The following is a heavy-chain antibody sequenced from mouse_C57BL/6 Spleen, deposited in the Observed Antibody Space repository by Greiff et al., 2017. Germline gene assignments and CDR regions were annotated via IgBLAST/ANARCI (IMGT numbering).Heavy chain of an antibody. CDR1: GFSLTSYG. J-gene: IGHJ4*01. V-gene: IGHV2-3*01. CDR3: AKLIYDGYYYAMDY. Sequence: QVQLKVSGPGLVAPSQSLSLTCTVSGFSLTSYGVSWVRQPPGKGLEWLGVIWGDGSTNYHSATISSLSISKDNSKVQVFLKLKSLQTDDTATDYCAKLIYDGYYYAMDYWGQGTSVTVSS. D-gene: IGHD2-3*01. CDR2: IWGDGST.